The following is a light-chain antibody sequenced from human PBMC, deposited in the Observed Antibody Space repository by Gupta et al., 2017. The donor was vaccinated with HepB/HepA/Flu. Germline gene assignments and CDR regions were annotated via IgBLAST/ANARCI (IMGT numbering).Light chain of an antibody. Sequence: DIEMTHSTSSMTASVGDSVNITCRASQSISSYFNWYQQKPGKAPKLLIYAASSLQSGVPSRFSGSGSGTEFTLTISNLQPEDFATYNCQQSYSIPFTFGGGTKVEIK. CDR2: AAS. V-gene: IGKV1-39*01. J-gene: IGKJ4*01. CDR1: QSISSY. CDR3: QQSYSIPFT.